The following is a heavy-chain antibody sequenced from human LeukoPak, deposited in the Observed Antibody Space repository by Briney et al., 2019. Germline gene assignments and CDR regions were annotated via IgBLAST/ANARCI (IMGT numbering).Heavy chain of an antibody. CDR2: INHSGST. V-gene: IGHV4-34*01. D-gene: IGHD2-2*01. Sequence: SETLSLTCAVYGGSFSGYYWSWIRQPPGKGLEWIGEINHSGSTNYNPSLKSRVTISVDTSKNQFSLKLSSVTAADTAVYYCARRAVPAAHNWFDPWGQGTLVTVSS. CDR1: GGSFSGYY. CDR3: ARRAVPAAHNWFDP. J-gene: IGHJ5*02.